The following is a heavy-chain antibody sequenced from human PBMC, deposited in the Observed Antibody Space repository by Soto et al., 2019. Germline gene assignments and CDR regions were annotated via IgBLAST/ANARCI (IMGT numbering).Heavy chain of an antibody. D-gene: IGHD6-19*01. CDR1: GYSFTSYW. J-gene: IGHJ6*02. CDR2: IYPGDSDI. CDR3: ARVSTEAYLSSGWTYYYYYGMDV. Sequence: PGESLKISCKGSGYSFTSYWIGWVRQMPGKGLEWMGIIYPGDSDIRYSPSFQGQVTISADKSFSTAYLQWSSLKASDTAMYYCARVSTEAYLSSGWTYYYYYGMDVWGQGTTVTVSS. V-gene: IGHV5-51*01.